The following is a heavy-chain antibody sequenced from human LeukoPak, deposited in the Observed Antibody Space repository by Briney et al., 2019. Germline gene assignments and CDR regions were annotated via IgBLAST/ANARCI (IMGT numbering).Heavy chain of an antibody. CDR3: ARDLVGIAVAGLDY. J-gene: IGHJ4*02. CDR2: ISYDGSNK. V-gene: IGHV3-30-3*01. Sequence: GRSLRLSCAASGFTFSNYAMHWVRQAPGKGLEWVAVISYDGSNKYYADSVKGRFTISRDNSKNTLYLQMNSLRAEDTAVYYCARDLVGIAVAGLDYWGQGTLVTVSS. D-gene: IGHD6-19*01. CDR1: GFTFSNYA.